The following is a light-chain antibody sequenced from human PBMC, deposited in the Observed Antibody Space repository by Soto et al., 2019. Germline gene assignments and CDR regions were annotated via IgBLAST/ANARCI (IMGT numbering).Light chain of an antibody. CDR1: SSDVGGYNY. Sequence: QSVLTQPASVSGSPGQSITISCTGTSSDVGGYNYVSWYQQHPGKAPKLMIYDVSNRPSGVSNRFSGSKSGNTASLTISGLQAEDEADYYSSSYTSSSFVVFGGGTKVTVL. J-gene: IGLJ2*01. CDR3: SSYTSSSFVV. V-gene: IGLV2-14*01. CDR2: DVS.